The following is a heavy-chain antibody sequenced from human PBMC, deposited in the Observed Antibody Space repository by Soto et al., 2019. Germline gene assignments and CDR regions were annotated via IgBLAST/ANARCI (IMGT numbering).Heavy chain of an antibody. J-gene: IGHJ4*02. D-gene: IGHD6-19*01. CDR1: GFTVSGMF. CDR3: ARDADSSGLHY. Sequence: SLRLSCAASGFTVSGMFMNWVRQAPGKGLEWVSVIYPAGPTYYADSVKGRFTISRDNSKNTLFLQLNNLRAEDTAVYYCARDADSSGLHYWGQGILVTAPQ. V-gene: IGHV3-53*01. CDR2: IYPAGPT.